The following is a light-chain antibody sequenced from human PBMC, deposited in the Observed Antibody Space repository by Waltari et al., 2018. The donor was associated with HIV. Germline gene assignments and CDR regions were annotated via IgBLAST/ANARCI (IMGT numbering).Light chain of an antibody. J-gene: IGLJ1*01. CDR2: END. V-gene: IGLV1-51*02. CDR1: TSHIANNY. CDR3: GTLDTSLTAYV. Sequence: QSILTRPPSVSAATGHKVTISRSGTTSHIANNYVSLYQHLPGTAPTLLIFENDKLPSQIPHRFSVSTASTPVPLGIIGLQPGDEFDYYCGTLDTSLTAYVFTPGTKVSV.